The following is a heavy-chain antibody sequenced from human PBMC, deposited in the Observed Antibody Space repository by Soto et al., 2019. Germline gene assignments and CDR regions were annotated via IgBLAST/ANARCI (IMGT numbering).Heavy chain of an antibody. Sequence: SETLSLTCTVSGGSISSGDYYWSWIRQPPGKGLEWIGYIYYSGSTYYDPSLKSRVTISVDTSKNQFSLKLSSVTAADTAVYYCARATIVLVPAAMVSHWFDPWGQGTLVTVSS. D-gene: IGHD2-2*01. V-gene: IGHV4-30-4*01. J-gene: IGHJ5*02. CDR2: IYYSGST. CDR3: ARATIVLVPAAMVSHWFDP. CDR1: GGSISSGDYY.